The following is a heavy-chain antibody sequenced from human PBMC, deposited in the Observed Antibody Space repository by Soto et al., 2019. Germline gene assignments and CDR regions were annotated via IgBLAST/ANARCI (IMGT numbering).Heavy chain of an antibody. CDR3: AKDWGSSGWFNWFDP. J-gene: IGHJ5*02. Sequence: QVQLVESGGGVVQPGRSLRLSCVASGFTLSSTGMHWVRQAPGKGLEWVAMISYDGSNTFYADSVKGRFPISRDNSWNTLYLQMDSLRPEDTSVYYCAKDWGSSGWFNWFDPWGQGTLVTVSS. CDR2: ISYDGSNT. CDR1: GFTLSSTG. V-gene: IGHV3-30*18. D-gene: IGHD6-19*01.